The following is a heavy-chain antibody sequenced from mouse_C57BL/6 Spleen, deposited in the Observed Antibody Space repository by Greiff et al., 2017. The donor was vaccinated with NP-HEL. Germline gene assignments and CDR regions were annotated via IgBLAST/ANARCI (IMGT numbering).Heavy chain of an antibody. D-gene: IGHD1-1*01. Sequence: EVNLVESGEGLVKPGGSLKLSCAAPGFTFSSYAMSWVRQTPEKRLEWVAYISSGGDYIYYADTVKGRFTISRDNARNTLYLQMSSLKSEDTAMYYCTRGGDYYGSRFDYWGQGTTLTVSS. J-gene: IGHJ2*01. CDR2: ISSGGDYI. CDR1: GFTFSSYA. CDR3: TRGGDYYGSRFDY. V-gene: IGHV5-9-1*02.